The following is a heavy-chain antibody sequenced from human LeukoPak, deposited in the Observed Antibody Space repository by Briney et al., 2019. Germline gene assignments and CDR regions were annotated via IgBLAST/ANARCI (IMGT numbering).Heavy chain of an antibody. V-gene: IGHV4-39*01. CDR3: ARQIPLGTMVRGVIDY. J-gene: IGHJ4*02. CDR2: IYYSGST. D-gene: IGHD3-10*01. Sequence: SETLSLTCTVSGGSISSSSYYWGWIRQPPGKGLEWIGSIYYSGSTYYNPSLKSRVTISVDTSKNQFSLKLSSVTAADTAVYYCARQIPLGTMVRGVIDYWGQGTLVTVSS. CDR1: GGSISSSSYY.